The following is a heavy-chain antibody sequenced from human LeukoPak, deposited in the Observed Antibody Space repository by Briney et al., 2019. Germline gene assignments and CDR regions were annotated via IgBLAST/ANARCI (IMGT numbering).Heavy chain of an antibody. J-gene: IGHJ4*02. D-gene: IGHD5-18*01. CDR3: ARQFVGYSFFDY. V-gene: IGHV4-39*01. Sequence: SETLSLTCTVSGGSISSSSYYWGWPRQPPGKGLEWIGSIYYSGSTYYNPSLKSRVTISVDTSKNQFSLKLSSVTAADTAVYYCARQFVGYSFFDYWGQGTLVTVSS. CDR2: IYYSGST. CDR1: GGSISSSSYY.